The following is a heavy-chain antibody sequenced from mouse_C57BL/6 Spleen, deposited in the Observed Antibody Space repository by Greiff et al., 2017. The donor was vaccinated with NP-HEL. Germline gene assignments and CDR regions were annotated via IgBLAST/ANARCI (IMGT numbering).Heavy chain of an antibody. CDR3: ARGTTVVAGDFDY. CDR1: GYTFTSYW. Sequence: QVQLQQPGAELVKPGASVKLSCKASGYTFTSYWMHWVKQRPGRGLEWIGRIDPNSGGTKYNEKFKSKATLTVDKPSSTAYLQLSSLTSEDSAFYYCARGTTVVAGDFDYWGQGTTLTVSS. V-gene: IGHV1-72*01. CDR2: IDPNSGGT. J-gene: IGHJ2*01. D-gene: IGHD1-1*01.